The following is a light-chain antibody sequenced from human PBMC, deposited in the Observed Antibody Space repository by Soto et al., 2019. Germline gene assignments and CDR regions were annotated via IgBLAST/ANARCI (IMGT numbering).Light chain of an antibody. Sequence: DIQMTQSPSSLSASVGARVTITCRASQDIRNDLGWYQQKPGKPPKRLIYASSRVQSGVPSRSSGSGSGTEFTLTITSLQPKALSTYYCLHHNSYPLTFGGGTRVEIK. CDR1: QDIRND. CDR2: ASS. V-gene: IGKV1-17*01. CDR3: LHHNSYPLT. J-gene: IGKJ4*01.